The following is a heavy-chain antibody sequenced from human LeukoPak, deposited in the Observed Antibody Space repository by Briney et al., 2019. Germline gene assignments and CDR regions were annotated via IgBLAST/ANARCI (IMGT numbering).Heavy chain of an antibody. J-gene: IGHJ4*02. D-gene: IGHD4-23*01. Sequence: SETLSLTCTVSGGSISSYYWSWIRQPPGKGLEWIGYIYYSGSTNYNPSLKSRVSMSVDTSKNQFSLKLTSVTAADTAVYYCARGGKATVVTMWGQGILVTVSS. CDR2: IYYSGST. CDR3: ARGGKATVVTM. V-gene: IGHV4-59*12. CDR1: GGSISSYY.